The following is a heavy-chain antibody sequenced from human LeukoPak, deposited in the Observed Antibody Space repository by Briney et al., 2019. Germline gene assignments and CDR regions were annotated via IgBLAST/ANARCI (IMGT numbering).Heavy chain of an antibody. D-gene: IGHD6-25*01. Sequence: HPGGSLRLSCAASGFTFSSYGMTWVRQAPGKGLEWVSSITGGGDSTYYADSVKGRFTISRDNSKNTLYLQMNSLRAEDTALYYCAKLVAASYYWGQGTLVTVSS. J-gene: IGHJ4*02. CDR2: ITGGGDST. CDR1: GFTFSSYG. CDR3: AKLVAASYY. V-gene: IGHV3-23*01.